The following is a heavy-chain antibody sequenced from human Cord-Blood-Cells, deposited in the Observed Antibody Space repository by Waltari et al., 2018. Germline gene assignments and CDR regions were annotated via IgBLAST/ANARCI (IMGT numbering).Heavy chain of an antibody. CDR1: GGSSSGYY. CDR2: INHSGST. V-gene: IGHV4-34*01. Sequence: QVQLQQWGAGLLKPSETLSLTCAVYGGSSSGYYWSWIRQPPGKGLEWIGEINHSGSTNYNPSLKSRVTISVDTSKNQFSLKLSSVTAADTAVYYCARHFRGYRPFDYWGQGTLVTVSS. J-gene: IGHJ4*02. CDR3: ARHFRGYRPFDY. D-gene: IGHD3-3*02.